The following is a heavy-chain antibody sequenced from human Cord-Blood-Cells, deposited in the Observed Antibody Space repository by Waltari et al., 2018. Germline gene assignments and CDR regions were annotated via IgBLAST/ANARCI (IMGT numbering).Heavy chain of an antibody. CDR3: ASTHDYGDYFDY. Sequence: RLSCAASGFTFSSYWMSWVRQAPGKGLEWVANIKQDGSEKYYVDSVKGRFTISRDNAKNSLYLQMNSLRAADTAVYYCASTHDYGDYFDYWGQGTLVTVSS. CDR1: GFTFSSYW. J-gene: IGHJ4*02. D-gene: IGHD4-17*01. V-gene: IGHV3-7*01. CDR2: IKQDGSEK.